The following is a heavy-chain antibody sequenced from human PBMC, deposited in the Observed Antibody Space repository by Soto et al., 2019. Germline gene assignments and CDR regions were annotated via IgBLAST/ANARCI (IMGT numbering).Heavy chain of an antibody. J-gene: IGHJ5*02. CDR3: LRYGHRITSSCYGNWIDP. CDR2: INCHSSHT. D-gene: IGHD2-2*01. CDR1: GFPRSTFV. Sequence: GSLIAHRPAPGFPRSTFVVHLNLQVPGKGVEWVLGINCHSSHTYYAHSEKARFTISRHNAKKILHLEMISLKAEATAVYHCLRYGHRITSSCYGNWIDPWGQATPVTVSS. V-gene: IGHV3-74*01.